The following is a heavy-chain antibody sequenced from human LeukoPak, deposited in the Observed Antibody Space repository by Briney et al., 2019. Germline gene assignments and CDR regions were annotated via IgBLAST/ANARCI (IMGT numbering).Heavy chain of an antibody. J-gene: IGHJ6*03. V-gene: IGHV4-34*01. CDR2: INHSGST. CDR1: GGSFSGYY. D-gene: IGHD3-16*02. Sequence: SETLSLTCAVYGGSFSGYYWSWIRQPPGKGLESIGEINHSGSTNYNPSLKSRVTISVDTSKNQFSLKLSSVTAADTAVYYCARGVGFTFGGVIVRYYYYYMDVWGKGTTVTVSS. CDR3: ARGVGFTFGGVIVRYYYYYMDV.